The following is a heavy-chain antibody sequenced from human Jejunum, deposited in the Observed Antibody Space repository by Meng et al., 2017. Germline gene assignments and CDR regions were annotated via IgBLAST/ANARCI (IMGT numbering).Heavy chain of an antibody. D-gene: IGHD4-23*01. CDR3: ARVHETVAGFDY. V-gene: IGHV1-3*01. J-gene: IGHJ4*02. CDR1: GYTFTSYA. CDR2: INAGNGYT. Sequence: QVQLVQSGAEVKKPGASVKVSCKASGYTFTSYAMHWVRQAPGQRLEWMGWINAGNGYTKYSQKFQGRVTITRDTSASTAYMELSSLRSEDTAVYYRARVHETVAGFDYWGQGTLVTVSS.